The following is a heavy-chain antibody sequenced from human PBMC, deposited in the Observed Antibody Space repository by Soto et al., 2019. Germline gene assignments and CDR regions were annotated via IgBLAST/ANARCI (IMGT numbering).Heavy chain of an antibody. J-gene: IGHJ4*02. CDR2: ISGSGGST. D-gene: IGHD3-22*01. V-gene: IGHV3-23*01. CDR3: AKVSYDSSGYSTYYFDY. Sequence: SLRLSCAASGFTFSSYAMSWVRQAPGKGLEWVSAISGSGGSTYYADSVKGRFTISRDNSKNTLYLQMNSLRAEDTAVYYCAKVSYDSSGYSTYYFDYWGQGTLVTVSS. CDR1: GFTFSSYA.